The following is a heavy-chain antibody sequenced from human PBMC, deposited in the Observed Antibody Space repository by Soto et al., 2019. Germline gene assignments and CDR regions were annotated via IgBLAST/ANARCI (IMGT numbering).Heavy chain of an antibody. CDR3: ARVLFGTEHYDFWSGYYTDYYYGMDV. CDR1: GFTFSSYW. D-gene: IGHD3-3*01. J-gene: IGHJ6*02. V-gene: IGHV3-7*03. CDR2: KKQDGSEK. Sequence: GGSLRLSCAASGFTFSSYWMSWVRQAPGKGLEWVANKKQDGSEKYYVDSVKGRFTISRDNAKNSLYLQMNSLRAEDTAVYYCARVLFGTEHYDFWSGYYTDYYYGMDVWGQGTTVTVSS.